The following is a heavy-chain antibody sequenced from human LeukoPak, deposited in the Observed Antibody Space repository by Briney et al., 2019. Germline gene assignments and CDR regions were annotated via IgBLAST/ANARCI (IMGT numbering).Heavy chain of an antibody. Sequence: PGGSLRLSCAPSGFTLSSNYMSWVPQAPRKGVEWVSLIYIGGTTYHTNSVPCRFTISRHNAKPPLYLPMSTLRAEDTGIYHCTCTTHWLRGAFDLWGQGTMVTVSS. CDR1: GFTLSSNY. CDR2: IYIGGTT. V-gene: IGHV3-53*01. CDR3: TCTTHWLRGAFDL. D-gene: IGHD5-12*01. J-gene: IGHJ3*01.